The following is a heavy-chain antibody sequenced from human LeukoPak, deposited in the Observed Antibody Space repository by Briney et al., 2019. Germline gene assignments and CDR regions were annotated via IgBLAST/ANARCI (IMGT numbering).Heavy chain of an antibody. J-gene: IGHJ5*01. D-gene: IGHD6-13*01. V-gene: IGHV3-9*01. CDR1: GFTFSNYA. CDR3: AKDYSSSWYGGDWFDP. Sequence: GGSLRLSCTASGFTFSNYAMNWVRQAPGKGLEWVSGISWNSGSIGYADSVKGRFTISRDNAKNSLYLQMNSLRAEDTALYYCAKDYSSSWYGGDWFDPWGQGTLVTVSS. CDR2: ISWNSGSI.